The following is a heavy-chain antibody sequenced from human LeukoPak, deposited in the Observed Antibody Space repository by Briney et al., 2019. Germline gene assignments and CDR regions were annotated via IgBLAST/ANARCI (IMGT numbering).Heavy chain of an antibody. CDR3: ARQSSGYYYGWFDP. Sequence: PSETLSLTCNVSGVSVSDGRYYWAWIRQPPGKGLEWIATIFYTGNTHYNPSLKSRVTMSVDTVKNQFSLNLNSVTAADTAVYYCARQSSGYYYGWFDPWGQGTLVTVSS. J-gene: IGHJ5*02. CDR2: IFYTGNT. D-gene: IGHD3-22*01. CDR1: GVSVSDGRYY. V-gene: IGHV4-39*01.